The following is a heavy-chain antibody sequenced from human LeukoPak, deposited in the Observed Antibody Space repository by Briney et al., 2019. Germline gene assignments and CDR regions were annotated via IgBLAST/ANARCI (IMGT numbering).Heavy chain of an antibody. J-gene: IGHJ4*02. CDR3: VKSGGYGLIDY. Sequence: SETLSLTCTVSGGSISSYYWSWIRQAPGKGLEWIGNIYYTGSTYYNASLQSRVTISIDMSKNQFSLRLSSVTAADTAMYYCVKSGGYGLIDYWGQGTLVTVSS. V-gene: IGHV4-59*04. CDR1: GGSISSYY. CDR2: IYYTGST. D-gene: IGHD6-19*01.